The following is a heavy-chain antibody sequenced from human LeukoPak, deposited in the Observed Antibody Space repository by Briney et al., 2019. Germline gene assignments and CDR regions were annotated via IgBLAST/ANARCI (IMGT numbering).Heavy chain of an antibody. CDR2: IYSGGTT. CDR3: AKDYSDLRVADVFFEY. CDR1: GFTIGTKY. D-gene: IGHD2-15*01. Sequence: GGSLRLSCAASGFTIGTKYMNWVRQAPWTGLALVSIIYSGGTTYYADSVKGRFTISRDTSKNTVSLQMNSLRAEDTAVYYCAKDYSDLRVADVFFEYWGQGTLVTVSS. V-gene: IGHV3-53*01. J-gene: IGHJ4*02.